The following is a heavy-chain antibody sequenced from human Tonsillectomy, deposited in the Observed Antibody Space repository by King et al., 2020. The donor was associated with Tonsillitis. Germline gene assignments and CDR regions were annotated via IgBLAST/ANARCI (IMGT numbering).Heavy chain of an antibody. J-gene: IGHJ4*02. V-gene: IGHV3-48*03. Sequence: VQLVESGGGLVQPGGSLRLSCAASGFTFSSYEMNWIRQAPGKGLEWVSYISSSGSAIYYADSVKGRFTISRDNAKNSLYLQMNSLRAEDTAVYYCARYRNLGILAAAVPYYFDYWGQGTLVTVSS. CDR1: GFTFSSYE. CDR2: ISSSGSAI. D-gene: IGHD6-13*01. CDR3: ARYRNLGILAAAVPYYFDY.